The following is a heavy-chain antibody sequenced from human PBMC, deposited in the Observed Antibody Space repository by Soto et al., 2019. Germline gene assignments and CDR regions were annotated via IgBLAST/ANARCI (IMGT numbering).Heavy chain of an antibody. V-gene: IGHV3-23*01. D-gene: IGHD2-2*01. CDR3: TRRFQLQFDF. J-gene: IGHJ4*01. CDR1: GFTFSSYA. Sequence: GGSLRLSCAASGFTFSSYAMSWVRQAPGKGLEWVSDISGNGGSTYYADSVKGRFTISRDNSKNTLYLQMNNLTAEDTAVYYCTRRFQLQFDFWGQGTLVTVSS. CDR2: ISGNGGST.